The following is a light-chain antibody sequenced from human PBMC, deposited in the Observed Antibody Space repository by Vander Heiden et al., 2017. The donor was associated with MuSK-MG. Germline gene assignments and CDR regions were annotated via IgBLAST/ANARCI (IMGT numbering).Light chain of an antibody. V-gene: IGKV1-5*01. CDR3: QHYNRFPVT. CDR1: QSISKW. Sequence: DIQMTQFPSTLSASVGARVTITCRASQSISKWMAWYQQKQGEAPKLLIYDASSLEKGVQSRFSDDGFGAEFRLTINSLQPDDVATYYCQHYNRFPVTFGQGTKVEIK. J-gene: IGKJ1*01. CDR2: DAS.